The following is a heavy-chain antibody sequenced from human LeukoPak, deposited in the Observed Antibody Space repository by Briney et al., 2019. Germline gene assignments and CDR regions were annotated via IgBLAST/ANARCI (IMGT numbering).Heavy chain of an antibody. Sequence: GESLKISCKVSGYSFTTSWIGWVRQMPGKGLEWMGIIYPGDSDTRYSPSFQGQVTISADKSISTAYLQWSSLKASDTAMYYCARHSVDRGVIFCLNYWGQGTLVTVSS. V-gene: IGHV5-51*01. CDR2: IYPGDSDT. J-gene: IGHJ4*02. CDR3: ARHSVDRGVIFCLNY. D-gene: IGHD3-10*01. CDR1: GYSFTTSW.